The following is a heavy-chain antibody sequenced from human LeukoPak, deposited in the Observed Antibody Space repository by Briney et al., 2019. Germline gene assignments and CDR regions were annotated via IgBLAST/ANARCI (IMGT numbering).Heavy chain of an antibody. CDR2: IYTSGST. Sequence: PSETLSLTCTVSGGSISSGSYYWSWIRQPAGKGLEWIGRIYTSGSTNYNPSLKSRVTISVDTSKNQFSLKLSSVTAADTAVYYCARDQTGDQYFDLWGRGTLVTVSS. J-gene: IGHJ2*01. D-gene: IGHD7-27*01. CDR1: GGSISSGSYY. CDR3: ARDQTGDQYFDL. V-gene: IGHV4-61*02.